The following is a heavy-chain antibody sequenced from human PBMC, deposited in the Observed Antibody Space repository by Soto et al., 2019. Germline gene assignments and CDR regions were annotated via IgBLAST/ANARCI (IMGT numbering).Heavy chain of an antibody. CDR3: ANLGGERGYCSGGSCPFDY. V-gene: IGHV1-2*04. J-gene: IGHJ4*02. D-gene: IGHD2-15*01. CDR1: GYTFTGYY. Sequence: QAKQVQSGAEVKKLGASVKGSCKASGYTFTGYYMHWVRQATGQGLEWMGWINPNSGGTNYAQKFQGWVTMTRDTSIITAYMELSRLRSDDTAVYYCANLGGERGYCSGGSCPFDYWGQGTLVTVSS. CDR2: INPNSGGT.